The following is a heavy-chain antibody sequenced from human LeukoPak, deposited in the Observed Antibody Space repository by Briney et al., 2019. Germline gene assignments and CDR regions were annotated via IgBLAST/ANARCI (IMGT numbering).Heavy chain of an antibody. D-gene: IGHD4-17*01. V-gene: IGHV3-30*18. CDR2: ISYDGSNK. CDR1: GFTFSDYY. CDR3: AKDHRPYGDYEPWFDP. J-gene: IGHJ5*02. Sequence: GGSLRLACAASGFTFSDYYMSWIRQAPGKGLEWVAVISYDGSNKYYADSVKGRFTISRDNSKNTLYLQMNSLRAEDTAVYYCAKDHRPYGDYEPWFDPWGQGTLVPVSS.